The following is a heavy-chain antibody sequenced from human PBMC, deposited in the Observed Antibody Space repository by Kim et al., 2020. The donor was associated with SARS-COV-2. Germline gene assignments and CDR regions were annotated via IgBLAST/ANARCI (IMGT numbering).Heavy chain of an antibody. CDR1: GFTFSSYA. CDR3: ARERRQLVFSGAFDI. CDR2: ISYDGSNK. Sequence: GGSLRLSCAASGFTFSSYAMHWVRQAPGKGLEWVAVISYDGSNKYYADSVKGRFTISRDNSKNTLYLQMNSLRAEDTAVYYCARERRQLVFSGAFDIWGQGTMVTVSS. J-gene: IGHJ3*02. V-gene: IGHV3-30-3*01. D-gene: IGHD6-13*01.